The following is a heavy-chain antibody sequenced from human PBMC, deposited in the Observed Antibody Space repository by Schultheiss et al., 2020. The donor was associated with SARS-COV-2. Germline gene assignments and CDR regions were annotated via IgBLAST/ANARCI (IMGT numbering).Heavy chain of an antibody. D-gene: IGHD2-2*01. CDR3: AREPIVVVPAAMDYYYGMDV. Sequence: ASVKVSCKASGYTFTSYDINWVRQATGQGLEWMGWMNPNSGNTGYAQKFQGRVTMTTDTSTSTAYMELRSLRSDDTAVYYCAREPIVVVPAAMDYYYGMDVWGQGTTVTVSS. CDR1: GYTFTSYD. V-gene: IGHV1-8*01. CDR2: MNPNSGNT. J-gene: IGHJ6*02.